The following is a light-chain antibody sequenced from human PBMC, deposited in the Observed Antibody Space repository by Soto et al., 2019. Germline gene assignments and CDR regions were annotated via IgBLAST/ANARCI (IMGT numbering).Light chain of an antibody. Sequence: QSALTQPASVSGAPGQSITISCTGTSSDVGGYNYVSWYQQHPGKAPKVMIYDVSNRPSGVSNRFSGSKSGNTASLTLSGLQAEDEADYYCSSYTRSSTRVFGGGTKLTVL. V-gene: IGLV2-14*01. CDR3: SSYTRSSTRV. CDR2: DVS. J-gene: IGLJ2*01. CDR1: SSDVGGYNY.